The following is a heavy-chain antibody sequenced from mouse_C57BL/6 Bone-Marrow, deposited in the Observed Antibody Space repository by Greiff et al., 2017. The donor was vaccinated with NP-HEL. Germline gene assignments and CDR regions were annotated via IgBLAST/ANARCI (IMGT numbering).Heavy chain of an antibody. CDR3: TTDYYGSSTFDY. CDR2: IDPENGDT. V-gene: IGHV14-4*01. J-gene: IGHJ2*01. Sequence: DVKLVESGAELVRPGASVKLSCTASGFNIKDDYMHWVKQRPEQGLEWIGWIDPENGDTEYASKFQGKATITADTSSNTAYLQLSSLTSEDTAVDYCTTDYYGSSTFDYWGQGTTLTVSS. D-gene: IGHD1-1*01. CDR1: GFNIKDDY.